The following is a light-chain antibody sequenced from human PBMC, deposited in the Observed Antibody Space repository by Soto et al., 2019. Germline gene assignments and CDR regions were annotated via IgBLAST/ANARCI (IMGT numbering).Light chain of an antibody. CDR3: QQRSNWPPVT. V-gene: IGKV3-11*01. Sequence: EIVLTQSPATLSLSPGERATLSCRASQSVSSYLAWYQQKPGQAPRLLIYEASNRATGIPARFSGSGSGTDFTLTISSLEPADFAIYSCQQRSNWPPVTFGGGTKVEIK. J-gene: IGKJ4*01. CDR1: QSVSSY. CDR2: EAS.